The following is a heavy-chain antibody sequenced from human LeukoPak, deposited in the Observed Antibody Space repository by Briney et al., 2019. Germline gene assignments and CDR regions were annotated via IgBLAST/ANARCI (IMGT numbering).Heavy chain of an antibody. V-gene: IGHV3-73*01. D-gene: IGHD2-21*02. CDR3: ASHPEGLCGGDCYN. CDR1: GFTFSGST. CDR2: IRTKANSYAT. Sequence: GGSLRLSCAASGFTFSGSTIHGVRQASGKGLEWVGLIRTKANSYATAYAASVKGRFTISRDDSKNRAYLQMNSLKTEDTAEYYCASHPEGLCGGDCYNWGQGTLVTVSS. J-gene: IGHJ4*02.